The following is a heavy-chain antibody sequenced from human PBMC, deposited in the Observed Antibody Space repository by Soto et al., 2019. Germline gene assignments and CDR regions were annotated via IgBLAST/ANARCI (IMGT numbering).Heavy chain of an antibody. CDR1: GGSITSYY. V-gene: IGHV4-59*01. Sequence: PSETLSLTCTVSGGSITSYYWSWIRQPPGRGLEWIGYIYYTGMTNHNPSLKSRVTISVDTSKNQFSLKLTSVTAADTAVYYCARAPLYYEDSGLLDSSHGMDVWGQGTAVTVYS. J-gene: IGHJ6*02. D-gene: IGHD2-8*01. CDR2: IYYTGMT. CDR3: ARAPLYYEDSGLLDSSHGMDV.